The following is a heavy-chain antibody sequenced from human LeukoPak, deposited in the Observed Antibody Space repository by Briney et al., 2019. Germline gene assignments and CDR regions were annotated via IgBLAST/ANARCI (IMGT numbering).Heavy chain of an antibody. CDR1: GGSLSGYY. CDR3: ARTLDYGDYRSDY. CDR2: INHSGST. D-gene: IGHD4-17*01. Sequence: KPSETLSLTCAVYGGSLSGYYWSWIRQPPGKGLEWIGEINHSGSTNYNPSLKSRVTISVDTSKNQFSLKLSSVTAADTAVYYCARTLDYGDYRSDYWGQGTLVTVSS. J-gene: IGHJ4*02. V-gene: IGHV4-34*01.